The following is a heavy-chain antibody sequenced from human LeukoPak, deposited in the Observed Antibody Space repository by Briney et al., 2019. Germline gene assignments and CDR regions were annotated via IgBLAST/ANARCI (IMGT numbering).Heavy chain of an antibody. D-gene: IGHD1/OR15-1a*01. J-gene: IGHJ5*02. CDR3: VKDLSWNTADR. Sequence: GGSLRLSCVGAGFTYSNYWIHWVRQAPGNWPGWVSRINLDGTTTDYADSVKGRFTISRANAKNLLYLQMNALRAEDPAVYYCVKDLSWNTADRWGKGTLVTVSS. CDR1: GFTYSNYW. CDR2: INLDGTTT. V-gene: IGHV3-74*01.